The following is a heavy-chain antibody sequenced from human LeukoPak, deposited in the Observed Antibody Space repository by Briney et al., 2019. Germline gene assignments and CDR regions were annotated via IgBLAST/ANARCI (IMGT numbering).Heavy chain of an antibody. D-gene: IGHD1-26*01. CDR3: ARGVGPTGSYSGGPYYFDY. Sequence: SETLSLTCTVSGGSISSYQWSWIRQPPGKGLEWIGYISYSGFTNYNPSLKSRVTMSVDTSKNQFSLKLSSVTAADTAVYYCARGVGPTGSYSGGPYYFDYWGQGTLVTVSS. J-gene: IGHJ4*02. CDR1: GGSISSYQ. V-gene: IGHV4-59*12. CDR2: ISYSGFT.